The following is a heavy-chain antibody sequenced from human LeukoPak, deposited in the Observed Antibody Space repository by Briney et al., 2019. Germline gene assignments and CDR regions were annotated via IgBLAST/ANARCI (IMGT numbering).Heavy chain of an antibody. CDR1: GGSFSGYY. CDR2: INRSGST. J-gene: IGHJ4*02. V-gene: IGHV4-34*01. D-gene: IGHD3-3*01. CDR3: ARGPLRSGYYTGDDY. Sequence: SETLSLTCAVYGGSFSGYYWSWIRQPPGKGLEWIGEINRSGSTNYNPSLKSRVTISVDTSKNQFSLKLSSVTAADTAVYYCARGPLRSGYYTGDDYWGQGTLVTVSS.